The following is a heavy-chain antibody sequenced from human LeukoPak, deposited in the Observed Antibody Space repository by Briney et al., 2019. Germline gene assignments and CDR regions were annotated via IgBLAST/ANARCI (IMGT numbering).Heavy chain of an antibody. CDR1: GYAFAAYG. D-gene: IGHD6-19*01. J-gene: IGHJ4*02. CDR2: ISGYTGNT. Sequence: ASVKVTCNASGYAFAAYGYSWVRHAPGQGLEWLGWISGYTGNTKYAQKVQGRVTMTTETATSTAYMELRSLRSDDTAVYYCAREGLEQRLAVNVYGGQGTLVTVSS. V-gene: IGHV1-18*01. CDR3: AREGLEQRLAVNVY.